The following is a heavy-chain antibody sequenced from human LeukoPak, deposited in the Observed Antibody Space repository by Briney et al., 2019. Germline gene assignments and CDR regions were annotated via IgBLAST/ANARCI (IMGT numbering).Heavy chain of an antibody. Sequence: GGSLRLSCAASGFTFDDYAMHWVRQAPGKGLEWVSGISWNSGSIGYADSVKGRFTISRDNAKNSLYLQMNSLRAEDTAVYYCARGSRDFDYWGQGTLVTVSS. CDR3: ARGSRDFDY. J-gene: IGHJ4*02. CDR2: ISWNSGSI. CDR1: GFTFDDYA. V-gene: IGHV3-9*01.